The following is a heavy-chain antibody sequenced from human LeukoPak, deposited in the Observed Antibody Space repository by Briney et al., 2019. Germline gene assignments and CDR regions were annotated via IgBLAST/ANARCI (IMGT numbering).Heavy chain of an antibody. CDR2: ISGSGGST. Sequence: GGSLRLSCAASGFTFSSYAMSWVRQAPGEGLEWVSAISGSGGSTYYADSVKGRFTISRDNSKNTLYLQMNSLRAEDTAVYYCAKDILGYCSGTSCQPDYYYYGMDVWGKGTTVTVSS. V-gene: IGHV3-23*01. D-gene: IGHD2-2*01. CDR1: GFTFSSYA. CDR3: AKDILGYCSGTSCQPDYYYYGMDV. J-gene: IGHJ6*04.